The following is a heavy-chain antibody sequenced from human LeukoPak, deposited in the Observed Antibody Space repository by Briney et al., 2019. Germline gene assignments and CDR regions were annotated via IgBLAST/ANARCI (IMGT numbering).Heavy chain of an antibody. D-gene: IGHD2-2*01. Sequence: ASVRVSCKASGYTFTSSGFTWVRQARGQGLEWMGWVSAYNGDTSYAQQFQGRVTMTTDTSTSTAYMELRNLRSDDTAVYYCVRGSITTYMDVWGKGTTVTVSS. CDR3: VRGSITTYMDV. CDR1: GYTFTSSG. J-gene: IGHJ6*03. CDR2: VSAYNGDT. V-gene: IGHV1-18*01.